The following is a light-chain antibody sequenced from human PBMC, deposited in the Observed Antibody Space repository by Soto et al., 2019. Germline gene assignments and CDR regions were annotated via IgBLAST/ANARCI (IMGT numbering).Light chain of an antibody. Sequence: EIVLTPSPGTLSLSPGDRATLSCRASQSVGHMFLAWFQQKPGQAPRLLIFDAYRRATGIPDRFSGSGSGTNFALTISRLEPEDFALYYCHQYASSFGTFGQGTKVDI. V-gene: IGKV3-20*01. CDR2: DAY. CDR1: QSVGHMF. J-gene: IGKJ1*01. CDR3: HQYASSFGT.